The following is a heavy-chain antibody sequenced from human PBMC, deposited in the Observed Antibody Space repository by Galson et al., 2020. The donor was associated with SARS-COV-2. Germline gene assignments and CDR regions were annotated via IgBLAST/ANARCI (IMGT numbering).Heavy chain of an antibody. CDR3: ARVGPYSSGWHGSLSRWGFDY. V-gene: IGHV4-34*01. CDR1: GGSFSGYY. J-gene: IGHJ4*02. CDR2: INHSGST. Sequence: SETLSLTCAVYGGSFSGYYWSWIRQPPGKGLEWIGEINHSGSTNYNPSLKSRVTISVDTSKNQFSLKLSSVTAADTAVYYCARVGPYSSGWHGSLSRWGFDYWGQGTLVTVSS. D-gene: IGHD6-19*01.